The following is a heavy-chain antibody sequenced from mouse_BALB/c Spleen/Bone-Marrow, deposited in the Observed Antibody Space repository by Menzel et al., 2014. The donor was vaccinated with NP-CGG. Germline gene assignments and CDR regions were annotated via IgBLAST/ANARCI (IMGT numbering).Heavy chain of an antibody. V-gene: IGHV2-3*01. D-gene: IGHD2-14*01. CDR1: GFSLTSYG. CDR3: AIYYRSSWFAY. J-gene: IGHJ3*01. Sequence: VQLQQSGPGLVAPSQSLSITCTVSGFSLTSYGVSWVRQPPGKGLEWLGVIWGDGNTNYHSALISRPSISKDNSKSQVFLKLNRLQTDDTATYYCAIYYRSSWFAYWGQGTLVTVSA. CDR2: IWGDGNT.